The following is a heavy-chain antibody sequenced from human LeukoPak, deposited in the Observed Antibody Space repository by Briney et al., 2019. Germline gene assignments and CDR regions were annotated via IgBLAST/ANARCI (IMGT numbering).Heavy chain of an antibody. D-gene: IGHD1-1*01. CDR3: ATLDRTTDAFDI. J-gene: IGHJ3*02. Sequence: SETLSLTCNVSGGSISSSSYYWGWIRQPPGKGLEWIGSIYYSGSTYYNPSLKSRVTISVDTSKNQFSLKLSSVTAADTAVYYCATLDRTTDAFDIWGQGTMVTVSS. CDR2: IYYSGST. V-gene: IGHV4-39*01. CDR1: GGSISSSSYY.